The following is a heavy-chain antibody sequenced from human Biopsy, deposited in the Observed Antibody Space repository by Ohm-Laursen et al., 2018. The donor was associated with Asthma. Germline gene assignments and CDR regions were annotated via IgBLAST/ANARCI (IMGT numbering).Heavy chain of an antibody. CDR2: IDPNSGGT. Sequence: GASVKVSCKASGYPFTDYYVHWVRQAPGQGLEWMGRIDPNSGGTNYAQKFLGRVTMTRDTSVNTAFMVLSRLRSEDTAVYYCARLNYYDSSGKYLDSWGQGTLVTVSS. D-gene: IGHD3-22*01. CDR3: ARLNYYDSSGKYLDS. CDR1: GYPFTDYY. J-gene: IGHJ4*02. V-gene: IGHV1-2*06.